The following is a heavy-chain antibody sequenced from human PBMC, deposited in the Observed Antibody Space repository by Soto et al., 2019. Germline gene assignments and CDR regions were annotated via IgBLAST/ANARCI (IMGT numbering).Heavy chain of an antibody. CDR2: IIPIFGTA. D-gene: IGHD2-15*01. CDR1: GGTFSSYA. Sequence: SVKVSCKASGGTFSSYAISWVRQAPGQGLEWMGGIIPIFGTANYAQKFQGRVTITADESTSTAYMELSSLRSEDTAVYYCARESLCKKGSCYSEWFDHWGQGTLVTVSS. J-gene: IGHJ5*02. CDR3: ARESLCKKGSCYSEWFDH. V-gene: IGHV1-69*13.